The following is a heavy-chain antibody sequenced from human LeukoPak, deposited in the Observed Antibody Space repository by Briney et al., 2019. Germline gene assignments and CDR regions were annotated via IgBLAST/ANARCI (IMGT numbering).Heavy chain of an antibody. J-gene: IGHJ5*02. CDR3: ARDGRYCSTTSCQGWFDP. CDR1: GGSISSGGCY. V-gene: IGHV4-31*03. CDR2: IYHSGST. Sequence: SETLSLTCSVSGGSISSGGCYWNWIRQHPGKGLEWIGYIYHSGSTNYNPSLKSRVTISVDTSKNQFSLKLNSVTAADTAVYYCARDGRYCSTTSCQGWFDPWGQGTLVTVSS. D-gene: IGHD2-2*01.